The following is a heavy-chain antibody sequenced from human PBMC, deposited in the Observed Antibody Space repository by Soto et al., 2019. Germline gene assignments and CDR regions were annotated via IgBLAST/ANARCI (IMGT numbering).Heavy chain of an antibody. CDR1: GGSISSGGYY. J-gene: IGHJ5*02. CDR2: IYYSGST. V-gene: IGHV4-31*03. Sequence: QVQLQESGPGLVKPSQTLSLTCTVSGGSISSGGYYWSWIRQHPGKGLEWIGYIYYSGSTHYNPSLTSRVTISVDTSKNQFSLKLSSVTAADTAVYYCARGDSSGNNWFDPWGQGTLVTVSS. D-gene: IGHD3-22*01. CDR3: ARGDSSGNNWFDP.